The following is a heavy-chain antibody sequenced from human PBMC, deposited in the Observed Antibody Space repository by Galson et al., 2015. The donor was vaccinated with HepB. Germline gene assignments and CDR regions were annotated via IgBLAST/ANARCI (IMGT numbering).Heavy chain of an antibody. V-gene: IGHV3-48*01. Sequence: AASGFTFSSYNMNWVRQAPGKGLGWNSYISATGTTIFYADSVKGRFTISIDNDKNSVFLPMKNLRAEDTALYDCAKEGGAIFGVGTYLDPWGQGTLVTVSS. CDR3: AKEGGAIFGVGTYLDP. J-gene: IGHJ5*02. D-gene: IGHD3-3*01. CDR1: GFTFSSYN. CDR2: ISATGTTI.